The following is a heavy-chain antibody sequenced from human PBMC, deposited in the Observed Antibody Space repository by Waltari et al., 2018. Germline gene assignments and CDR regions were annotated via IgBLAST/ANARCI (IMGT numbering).Heavy chain of an antibody. J-gene: IGHJ4*02. CDR1: GYSISSGYY. D-gene: IGHD3-9*01. CDR3: AREPPYYDILTGYYYYFDY. Sequence: QVQLQESGPGLVKPSETLSLTCAVSGYSISSGYYWGWIRQPPGTGLEWIGSIYLSGSSDYNPSLKSRVTISVDTSKNQFSLKLSSVTAADTAVYYCAREPPYYDILTGYYYYFDYWGQGTLVTVSS. V-gene: IGHV4-38-2*02. CDR2: IYLSGSS.